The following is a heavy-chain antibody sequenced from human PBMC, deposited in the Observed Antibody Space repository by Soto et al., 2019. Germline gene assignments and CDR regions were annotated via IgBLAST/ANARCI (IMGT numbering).Heavy chain of an antibody. Sequence: GGSLSLSCAASGFTFSSYAMSWVGQAPGKGLEWVSAISGSGGSTYYADSVKGRFTISRDNSKNTLYLQMNSLRAEDTAVYYCAKDLGIVVVPAAIAYYYYGMDVWGQGTTDTVSS. CDR3: AKDLGIVVVPAAIAYYYYGMDV. CDR2: ISGSGGST. V-gene: IGHV3-23*01. CDR1: GFTFSSYA. D-gene: IGHD2-2*01. J-gene: IGHJ6*02.